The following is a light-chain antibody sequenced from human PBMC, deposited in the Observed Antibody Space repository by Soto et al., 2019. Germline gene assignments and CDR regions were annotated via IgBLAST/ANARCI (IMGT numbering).Light chain of an antibody. CDR3: SSYTTSSTLYVV. CDR2: EVN. V-gene: IGLV2-14*01. Sequence: QSALTQPASVSGSPGQSITISCSGTSSDVGGYESVSWYQHHPGAPPKLIIYEVNNRPSGVSNRFSASKSADTASLTISGLQAEDEAEYYCSSYTTSSTLYVVFGGGTKLTVL. J-gene: IGLJ2*01. CDR1: SSDVGGYES.